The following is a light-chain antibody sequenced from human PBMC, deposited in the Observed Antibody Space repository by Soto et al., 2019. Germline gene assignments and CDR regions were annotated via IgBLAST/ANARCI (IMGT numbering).Light chain of an antibody. CDR1: QSISSW. Sequence: DIQMTQSPSTLSAYVGDRVTITCRASQSISSWLAWYQQKPGKAPKLLIYDASSLESGVPSRFSGSGSGTEFTLTISSLQPDDFATYYCQRYNSYSGVTFGPGTKVDIK. CDR2: DAS. CDR3: QRYNSYSGVT. V-gene: IGKV1-5*01. J-gene: IGKJ3*01.